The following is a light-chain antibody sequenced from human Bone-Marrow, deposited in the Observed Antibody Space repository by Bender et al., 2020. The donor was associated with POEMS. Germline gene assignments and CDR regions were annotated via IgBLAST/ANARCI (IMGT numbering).Light chain of an antibody. CDR3: FSYMTSTTFA. CDR1: SSDVGSYDL. V-gene: IGLV2-23*02. CDR2: EVT. J-gene: IGLJ2*01. Sequence: QSALTQPASVSGSPGQSITISCTGASSDVGSYDLVSWFQQHPGKAPKLLIYEVTKRPSGISNRFSGSKSGNTASLTISGLQGEDEADYHCFSYMTSTTFAFGRGTKVTV.